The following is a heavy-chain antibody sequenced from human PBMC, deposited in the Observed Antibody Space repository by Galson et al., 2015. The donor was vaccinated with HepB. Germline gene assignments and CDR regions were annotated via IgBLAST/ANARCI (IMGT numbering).Heavy chain of an antibody. J-gene: IGHJ6*02. V-gene: IGHV3-21*01. D-gene: IGHD2-8*01. CDR2: ISSSSSYI. CDR3: ARDIVLMVYAIDPYYYGMDV. CDR1: GFTFSSYS. Sequence: SLRLSCAASGFTFSSYSMNWVRQAPGKGLEWVSSISSSSSYIYYADSVKGRFTISRDNAKNSLYLQMNSLRAEDTAVYYCARDIVLMVYAIDPYYYGMDVWGQGTTVTVSS.